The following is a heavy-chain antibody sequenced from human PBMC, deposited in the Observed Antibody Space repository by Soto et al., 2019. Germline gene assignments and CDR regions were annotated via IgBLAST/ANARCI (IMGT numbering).Heavy chain of an antibody. V-gene: IGHV3-23*01. Sequence: EVQLLESGGGLVQPGGSLRLSCAASGFTFSSYAMSWVRQAPGKGLEWVSTINGSGGGRNYADAVKGLFTISRDNSNNTLYLQMNSLRAENTAVYYCAKDNLWPHYYYYYLDLLGKGTPVTVSS. CDR2: INGSGGGR. J-gene: IGHJ6*03. CDR1: GFTFSSYA. D-gene: IGHD2-21*01. CDR3: AKDNLWPHYYYYYLDL.